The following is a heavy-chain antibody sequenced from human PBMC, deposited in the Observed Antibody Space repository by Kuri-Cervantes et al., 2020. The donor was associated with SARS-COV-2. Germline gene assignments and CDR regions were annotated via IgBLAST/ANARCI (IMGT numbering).Heavy chain of an antibody. V-gene: IGHV3-7*03. Sequence: GESLKISCAASGFTFSSYWMSWVRQAPGKGLEWVANIKQDGSEKYYVDSVKGRFTISRDNAKNSLYLQMNSLKTEDTAVYYCTTLTTVTTALNYYYYYMDVWGKGTTVTVSS. CDR1: GFTFSSYW. CDR3: TTLTTVTTALNYYYYYMDV. D-gene: IGHD4-11*01. J-gene: IGHJ6*03. CDR2: IKQDGSEK.